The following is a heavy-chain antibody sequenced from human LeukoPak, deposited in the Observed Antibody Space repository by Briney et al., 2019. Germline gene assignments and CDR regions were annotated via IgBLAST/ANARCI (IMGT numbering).Heavy chain of an antibody. CDR2: IRYDGSNK. J-gene: IGHJ3*02. Sequence: GGSLRLSCAASGFTFSSYGMHWVRQAPGKGLEWVAFIRYDGSNKYYADSVKGRFTISRDNSKNTLYLQMNSLRAEDTAVYYCAKDGMYSGSYPDAFDIWGQGTMVTVSS. CDR3: AKDGMYSGSYPDAFDI. CDR1: GFTFSSYG. D-gene: IGHD1-26*01. V-gene: IGHV3-30*02.